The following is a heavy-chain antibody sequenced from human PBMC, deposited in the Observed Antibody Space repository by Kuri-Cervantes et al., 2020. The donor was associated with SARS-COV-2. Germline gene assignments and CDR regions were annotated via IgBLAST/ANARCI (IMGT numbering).Heavy chain of an antibody. CDR2: ISGSGGST. CDR1: GFTFSSYA. V-gene: IGHV3-23*01. Sequence: GGSLSLSCAASGFTFSSYAMSWVRQAPGKGLEWVSAISGSGGSTYYADSVKGRFTISRDNSKNTLYLQMNSLRAEDTAVYYCAFSPNFVVVSPYAFDIWGQGTMVTVSS. D-gene: IGHD2-2*01. CDR3: AFSPNFVVVSPYAFDI. J-gene: IGHJ3*02.